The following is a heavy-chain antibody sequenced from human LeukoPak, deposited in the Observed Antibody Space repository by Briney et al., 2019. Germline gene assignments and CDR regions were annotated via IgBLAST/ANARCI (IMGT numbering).Heavy chain of an antibody. D-gene: IGHD3-22*01. Sequence: GASVTVSCKASGGTFISYAISWVRQAPGQGLEWMGGIIPIFGTANYAQKFQGRVTITADESTSTAYMELSSLRSEDTAVYYCARDPPYYDSSGYYLLGYWGQGTLVTVSS. J-gene: IGHJ4*02. CDR2: IIPIFGTA. CDR1: GGTFISYA. CDR3: ARDPPYYDSSGYYLLGY. V-gene: IGHV1-69*13.